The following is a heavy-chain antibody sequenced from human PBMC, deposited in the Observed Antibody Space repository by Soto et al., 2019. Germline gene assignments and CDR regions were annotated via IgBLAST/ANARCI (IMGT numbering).Heavy chain of an antibody. V-gene: IGHV3-23*01. Sequence: EVRLLESGGGLVQPGGSLRLSCTASGFTLTAYAINWVRRAPGKGLEWVSATTGGAGLTYYADSVKGRFSVSSDNPGNTLFLQLNSLRPEDTAVYYCARVDRGSVARPTRLDPWGQGTLVTVSS. CDR2: TTGGAGLT. CDR1: GFTLTAYA. D-gene: IGHD2-21*01. J-gene: IGHJ5*02. CDR3: ARVDRGSVARPTRLDP.